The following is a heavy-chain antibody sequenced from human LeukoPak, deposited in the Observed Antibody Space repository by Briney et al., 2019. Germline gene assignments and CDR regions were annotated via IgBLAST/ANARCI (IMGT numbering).Heavy chain of an antibody. Sequence: GTLVKVSCKASGFTFTSSAVQWVRQARGQRLEWIGWIVVGSGNTNYAQKFQERVTITRDMSTSTAYMELSSLRSEDTAVYYCAALVSRHAFDIWGQGTMVTVSS. CDR3: AALVSRHAFDI. V-gene: IGHV1-58*01. J-gene: IGHJ3*02. CDR1: GFTFTSSA. CDR2: IVVGSGNT. D-gene: IGHD2-21*01.